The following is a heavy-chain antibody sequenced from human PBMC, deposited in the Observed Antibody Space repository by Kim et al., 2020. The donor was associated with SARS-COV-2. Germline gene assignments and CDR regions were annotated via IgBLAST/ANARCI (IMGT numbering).Heavy chain of an antibody. CDR1: GFTFSSYD. CDR2: IWYDGSNK. D-gene: IGHD6-19*01. Sequence: GGSLRLSCAASGFTFSSYDMNWVRQAPGKGLEWVAVIWYDGSNKYYADSVKGRFTISRDNPKNTLYLQMNSLRAEDTAVYYCARDSGYSSGWYGCFYYYIDVWGESTAHSVSS. V-gene: IGHV3-33*01. CDR3: ARDSGYSSGWYGCFYYYIDV. J-gene: IGHJ6*03.